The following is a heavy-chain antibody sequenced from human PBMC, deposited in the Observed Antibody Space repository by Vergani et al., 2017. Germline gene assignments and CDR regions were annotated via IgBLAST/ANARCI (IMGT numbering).Heavy chain of an antibody. V-gene: IGHV4-34*01. CDR3: AREGRGSYLRVSYYYYGMDV. CDR2: INHSGST. J-gene: IGHJ6*02. Sequence: QVQLQQWGAGLLKPSETLSLTCAVYGGSFSGYYWSWIRQPPGKGLEWIGEINHSGSTYYNPSLKSRVTISVDTSKNQFSLKLSSVTAADTAVYYCAREGRGSYLRVSYYYYGMDVWGQGTTVTVSS. D-gene: IGHD1-26*01. CDR1: GGSFSGYY.